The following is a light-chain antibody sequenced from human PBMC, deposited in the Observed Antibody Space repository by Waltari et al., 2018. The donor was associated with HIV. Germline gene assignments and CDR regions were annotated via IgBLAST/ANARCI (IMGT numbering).Light chain of an antibody. Sequence: NFMLTQPHSVSESPEKTVTISCTRSSGSIASNYVQWYQRRTGSSPTTVIYEDNQRPSGVPDRFSGSIDSSSNSASLTISGLKTEDEADYYCQSYDSSNRVVFGGGTKLTVL. V-gene: IGLV6-57*01. CDR1: SGSIASNY. J-gene: IGLJ2*01. CDR2: EDN. CDR3: QSYDSSNRVV.